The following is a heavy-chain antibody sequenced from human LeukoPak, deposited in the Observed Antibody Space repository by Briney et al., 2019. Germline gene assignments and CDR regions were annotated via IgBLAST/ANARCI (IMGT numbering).Heavy chain of an antibody. D-gene: IGHD6-19*01. CDR1: GGSISSSSYY. CDR3: ARSARQWLAEFDY. V-gene: IGHV4-39*01. J-gene: IGHJ4*02. CDR2: IYSIGAT. Sequence: PSETLSLTCTVSGGSISSSSYYWGWIRQPPGKGLEWIGSIYSIGATYYNPSLKSRATISVDTSKNQFSLKLSSVTAADTAVYYCARSARQWLAEFDYWGQGTLVTVSS.